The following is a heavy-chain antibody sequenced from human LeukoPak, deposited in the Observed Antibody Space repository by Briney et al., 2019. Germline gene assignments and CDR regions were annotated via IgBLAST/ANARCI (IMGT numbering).Heavy chain of an antibody. J-gene: IGHJ4*02. CDR3: ARGLTYYYDSSGYDY. V-gene: IGHV1-2*02. D-gene: IGHD3-22*01. Sequence: GASVKVSCKASGYTFTGYYMHWVRQAPGQGLEWMGWINPNSGGTNYAQKFQGRVTMTRDTSISTAYMELSRLRSDDTAVYYRARGLTYYYDSSGYDYWGQGTLVTVSS. CDR2: INPNSGGT. CDR1: GYTFTGYY.